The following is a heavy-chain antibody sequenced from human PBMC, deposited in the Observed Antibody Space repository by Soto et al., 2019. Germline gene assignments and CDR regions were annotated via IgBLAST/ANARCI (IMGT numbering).Heavy chain of an antibody. CDR2: ISGDRSST. J-gene: IGHJ5*02. Sequence: EVQLLESGGGLVQPGGSLRLSCEVSGFTFRSYAMGWVRQAPGKGLEWVSSISGDRSSTYYANSVKGRFTISRDNSKNTLYLRMNSLRTDDTAVYYCVRSYINYEVSYFDLWGQGTLVTVSS. CDR3: VRSYINYEVSYFDL. V-gene: IGHV3-23*01. D-gene: IGHD4-4*01. CDR1: GFTFRSYA.